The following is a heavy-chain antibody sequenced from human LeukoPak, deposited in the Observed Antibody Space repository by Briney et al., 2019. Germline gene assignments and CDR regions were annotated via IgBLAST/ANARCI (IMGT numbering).Heavy chain of an antibody. CDR1: GGSISSGGYY. D-gene: IGHD6-19*01. V-gene: IGHV4-30-2*01. J-gene: IGHJ4*02. Sequence: SETLSLTCTVSGGSISSGGYYWSWIRQPPGKGLEWIGYIFHSGSTYYNPSLKSRVTISVDRSKNQFSLKLSSVTAADTAVYYCATVLGGYSSGYGNYWGQGTLVTVSS. CDR2: IFHSGST. CDR3: ATVLGGYSSGYGNY.